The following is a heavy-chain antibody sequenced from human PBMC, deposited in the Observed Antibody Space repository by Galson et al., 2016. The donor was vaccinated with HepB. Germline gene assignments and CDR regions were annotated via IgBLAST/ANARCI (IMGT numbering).Heavy chain of an antibody. Sequence: SLRLSCAASGINFNTFAMSWVRQAPGKGLEWVSSITVGGDRTYYADSVKGRFAISRDSSKNTLFLQMNSLRAEDTALYDCAKKQASGYDYPCDEFDMWGQGTMVTVSS. CDR2: ITVGGDRT. CDR1: GINFNTFA. V-gene: IGHV3-23*01. J-gene: IGHJ3*02. D-gene: IGHD5-12*01. CDR3: AKKQASGYDYPCDEFDM.